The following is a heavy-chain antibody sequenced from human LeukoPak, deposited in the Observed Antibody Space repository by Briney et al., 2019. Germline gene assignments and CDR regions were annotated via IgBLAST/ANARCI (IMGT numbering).Heavy chain of an antibody. V-gene: IGHV4-59*11. D-gene: IGHD5-18*01. J-gene: IGHJ4*02. Sequence: SETLSLTCTVSGVTITTHYWSWLRQPPGKELEWIAYMTDSETTKNNPSLKSRITLSADTSKNQFSLSLSSVTEADTAVYFCATIKSGYPFGYFDFWGQGILSPSPQ. CDR1: GVTITTHY. CDR3: ATIKSGYPFGYFDF. CDR2: MTDSETT.